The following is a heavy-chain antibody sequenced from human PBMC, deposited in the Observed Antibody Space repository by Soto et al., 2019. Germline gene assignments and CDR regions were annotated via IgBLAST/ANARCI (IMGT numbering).Heavy chain of an antibody. J-gene: IGHJ4*02. Sequence: QVQLVQSGAEVRKPGASVKVSCKASGYSFTSYDMHWVRQAPGQRLEWMGWINAGNGNTRYSQKFQGRITITRDTSASTAYMELSSLRSEDTAEYYCAAAADGFDYWGQGTLVTVSS. CDR2: INAGNGNT. CDR1: GYSFTSYD. V-gene: IGHV1-3*01. CDR3: AAAADGFDY. D-gene: IGHD6-13*01.